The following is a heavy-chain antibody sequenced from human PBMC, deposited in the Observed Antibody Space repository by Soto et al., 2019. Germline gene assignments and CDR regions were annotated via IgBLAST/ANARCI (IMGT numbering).Heavy chain of an antibody. CDR2: IIPMFRSS. J-gene: IGHJ4*02. CDR1: GGTFTDYA. V-gene: IGHV1-69*01. D-gene: IGHD3-10*02. CDR3: AKDVGFQQHLFVFDL. Sequence: QVQLVQSGAEAKKPGSSVKVSCKASGGTFTDYAFSWVRQAPGQGLEWMGGIIPMFRSSNFAQKFQDRLTIFADASAGTAYMELSSLRSDDTAICYCAKDVGFQQHLFVFDLWGQGTLVTVSS.